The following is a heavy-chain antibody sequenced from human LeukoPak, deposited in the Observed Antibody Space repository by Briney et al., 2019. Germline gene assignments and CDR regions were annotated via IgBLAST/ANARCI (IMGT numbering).Heavy chain of an antibody. D-gene: IGHD3-22*01. CDR3: ATTSSSGHLNDAFDI. CDR1: GGSFSGYY. J-gene: IGHJ3*02. V-gene: IGHV4-34*01. Sequence: PSETLSLTCAVYGGSFSGYYWSWIRQPPGNGLEWIGEINHSGSTNYNPSLKSRVTISVDTSKNQFSLKLSSVTAADTAVYYCATTSSSGHLNDAFDIWGQGTMVTVSS. CDR2: INHSGST.